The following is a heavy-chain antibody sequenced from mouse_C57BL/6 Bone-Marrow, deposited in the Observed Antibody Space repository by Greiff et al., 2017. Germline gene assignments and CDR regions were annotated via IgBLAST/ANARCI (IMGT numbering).Heavy chain of an antibody. CDR2: INYDGSST. D-gene: IGHD3-2*02. J-gene: IGHJ4*01. Sequence: EVKLMESEGGLVQPGSSMKLSCTASGFTFSDYYMAWVRQVPEKGLEWVANINYDGSSTYYLDSFKSRFIISRDNAKNILYLQMSSLKSEDTATYYCARDRGSGYDYAMDYWGQGTSVTVSS. CDR1: GFTFSDYY. V-gene: IGHV5-16*01. CDR3: ARDRGSGYDYAMDY.